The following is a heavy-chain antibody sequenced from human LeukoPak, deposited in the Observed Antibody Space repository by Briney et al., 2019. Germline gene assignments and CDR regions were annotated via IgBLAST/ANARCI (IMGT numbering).Heavy chain of an antibody. J-gene: IGHJ6*02. D-gene: IGHD5-18*01. Sequence: PGGSLRLSCAASGFTFSSYSMNWVRQAPGKGLEWVSSISSSSSSYIYYADSVKGRFTISRDNAKNSLYLQMNSLRAEDTAVYYCARAQGYGTTDYYYYYGMDVWGQGTTVTVSS. CDR1: GFTFSSYS. CDR2: ISSSSSSYI. V-gene: IGHV3-21*01. CDR3: ARAQGYGTTDYYYYYGMDV.